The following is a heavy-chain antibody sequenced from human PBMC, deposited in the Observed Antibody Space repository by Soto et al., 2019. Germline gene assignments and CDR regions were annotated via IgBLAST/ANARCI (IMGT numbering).Heavy chain of an antibody. J-gene: IGHJ6*02. CDR2: ISAYNGNT. V-gene: IGHV1-18*01. D-gene: IGHD3-10*01. CDR3: ASNYLYYYGSGNTNYYGMDV. Sequence: QVQLVQSGAEVKKPGASVKVSCKASGYTFTSYGISWVRQAPGQGLEWMGWISAYNGNTNYGQKLQGRVTMTTDTSTXTXYXXLRSLRSDDTAVYYCASNYLYYYGSGNTNYYGMDVWGQGTTVPVSS. CDR1: GYTFTSYG.